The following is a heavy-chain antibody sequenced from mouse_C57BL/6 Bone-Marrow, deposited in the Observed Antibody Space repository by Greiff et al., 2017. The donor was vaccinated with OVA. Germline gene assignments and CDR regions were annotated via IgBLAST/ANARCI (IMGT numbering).Heavy chain of an antibody. D-gene: IGHD1-1*01. CDR1: GYTFTSYW. J-gene: IGHJ3*01. CDR3: ARGYYGSSYAWFAY. V-gene: IGHV1-52*01. Sequence: VQLQQPGAELVRPGSSVKLSCKASGYTFTSYWMHWVKQRPIQGLEWIGTIDPSASETHYTQKFKGKATLTVDKSSSTAYMQLSSLTSEDSAVYYCARGYYGSSYAWFAYWGQGTLVTVSA. CDR2: IDPSASET.